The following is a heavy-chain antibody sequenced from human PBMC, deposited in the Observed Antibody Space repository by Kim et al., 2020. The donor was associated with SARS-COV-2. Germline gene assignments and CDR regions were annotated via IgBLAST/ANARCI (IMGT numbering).Heavy chain of an antibody. D-gene: IGHD1-26*01. J-gene: IGHJ5*02. CDR3: ARDLGKWELLSSVRWFDP. V-gene: IGHV3-30*06. Sequence: KAGFTISRNNSKNTLYLKMNSLRAEDTAVYYCARDLGKWELLSSVRWFDPWGQGTLVTVSS.